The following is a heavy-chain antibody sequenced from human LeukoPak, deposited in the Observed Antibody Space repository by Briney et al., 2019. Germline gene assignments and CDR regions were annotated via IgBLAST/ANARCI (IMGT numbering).Heavy chain of an antibody. V-gene: IGHV1-2*06. D-gene: IGHD1-14*01. CDR1: GYTLSDYYH. CDR3: ARDNRGYDHINYYFYVDV. Sequence: GSSVKVSCKASGYTLSDYYHIHWVRQAPGQGLEWMGRIYPNSGGTKYAQKFQGRVTMTADMSIETVYMELSRLRSDDTALYWCARDNRGYDHINYYFYVDVWGKGTTVIVSS. CDR2: IYPNSGGT. J-gene: IGHJ6*03.